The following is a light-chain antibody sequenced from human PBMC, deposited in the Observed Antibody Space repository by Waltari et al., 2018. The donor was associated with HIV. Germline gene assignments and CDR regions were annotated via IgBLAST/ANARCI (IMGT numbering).Light chain of an antibody. V-gene: IGLV2-14*01. Sequence: QSALTQPASVSGSPGQSITISCTGSSSDVGAYNYVSWYQQHPGKAPKLVIYDVSNRPSGGSNRFSGSKSGNPASLTISGLQTEDEADYYCNSYSTTYTPCVFGTGTRVTVL. J-gene: IGLJ1*01. CDR2: DVS. CDR1: SSDVGAYNY. CDR3: NSYSTTYTPCV.